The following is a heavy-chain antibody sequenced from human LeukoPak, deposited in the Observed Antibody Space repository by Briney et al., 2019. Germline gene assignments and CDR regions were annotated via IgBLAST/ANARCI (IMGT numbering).Heavy chain of an antibody. D-gene: IGHD1-26*01. CDR2: IYTSGST. CDR1: GGSISSYY. Sequence: WETLSLTCTVSGGSISSYYWSWIRQPPGKGLEWSGNIYTSGSTNYNPSLKSRVTISVDTSKNQFSLKLSSVTAADTAVYYCARRPGEWEPRTGYYYYMDVWGKGTTVTVSS. J-gene: IGHJ6*03. V-gene: IGHV4-4*09. CDR3: ARRPGEWEPRTGYYYYMDV.